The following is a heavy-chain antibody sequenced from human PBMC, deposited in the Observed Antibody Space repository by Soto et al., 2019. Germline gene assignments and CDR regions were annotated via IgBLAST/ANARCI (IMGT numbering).Heavy chain of an antibody. D-gene: IGHD3-16*01. CDR3: ARDPFWGAIDY. CDR2: IKQDGSEK. V-gene: IGHV3-7*01. J-gene: IGHJ4*02. CDR1: GFNFGASW. Sequence: EVQLMESGGGLVQPGGSLRLSCAASGFNFGASWMAWVRQAPGKGLEWVADIKQDGSEKNYVDSVKGRVTISRDDAKNSLYLQMNSLRAEDTAVYYCARDPFWGAIDYWGLGTLVTVSS.